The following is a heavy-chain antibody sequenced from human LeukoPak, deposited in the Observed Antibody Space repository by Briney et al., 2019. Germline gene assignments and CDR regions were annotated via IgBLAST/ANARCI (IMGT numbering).Heavy chain of an antibody. J-gene: IGHJ4*02. V-gene: IGHV1-46*01. CDR1: GYTFTSYY. CDR3: ARDRSRIAAAGPFDY. D-gene: IGHD6-13*01. CDR2: INPSGGST. Sequence: VASVKVSWKASGYTFTSYYMHWVRQAPGQGLEWMGIINPSGGSTSYAQKFQGRVTMTRDTSTSTVYMELSSLRSEDTAVYYCARDRSRIAAAGPFDYWGQGTLVTVSS.